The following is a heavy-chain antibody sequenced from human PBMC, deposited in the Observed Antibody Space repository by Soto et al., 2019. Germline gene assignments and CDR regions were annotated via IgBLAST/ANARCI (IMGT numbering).Heavy chain of an antibody. J-gene: IGHJ3*02. D-gene: IGHD3-10*01. CDR1: GFAFSSHP. CDR2: ISDGGDLT. CDR3: ARRVIGSSRAFDI. Sequence: LRLSCAASGFAFSSHPMSGVRQAPEKGLEWVSGISDGGDLTYNADSVKGRFTISRDNSKDTLYLQMNSLRAEDTAVYYCARRVIGSSRAFDIWGQGTMVTVSS. V-gene: IGHV3-23*01.